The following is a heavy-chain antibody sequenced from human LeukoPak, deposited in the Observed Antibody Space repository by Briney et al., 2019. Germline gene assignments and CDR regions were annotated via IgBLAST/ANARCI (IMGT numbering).Heavy chain of an antibody. D-gene: IGHD5-18*01. CDR1: GYTFTNYG. CDR2: ISTFNANT. Sequence: ASVKVSCKASGYTFTNYGVSWVRQAPGQGLEWMGWISTFNANTNNAQKFQGRVTMTTDTSTNTAYMELSSLRTEDTAVYFCARGEGYSYGDFYLWGQGTLVTVSS. V-gene: IGHV1-18*01. CDR3: ARGEGYSYGDFYL. J-gene: IGHJ4*02.